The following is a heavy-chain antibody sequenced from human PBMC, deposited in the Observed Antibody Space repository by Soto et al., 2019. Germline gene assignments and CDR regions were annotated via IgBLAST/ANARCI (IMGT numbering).Heavy chain of an antibody. J-gene: IGHJ4*02. CDR1: GFPFTTYG. CDR2: ISYDGSNT. V-gene: IGHV3-30*03. CDR3: GGGQYYFDY. Sequence: QVQLVESGGGVVQPGRSLRLSCAASGFPFTTYGMRWVREGPGKGLEWVAVISYDGSNTYYADSVKGRFTISIDNSKNTLYVKRTSLRPEDTALYYCGGGQYYFDYRGQGTLVTVSS. D-gene: IGHD3-10*01.